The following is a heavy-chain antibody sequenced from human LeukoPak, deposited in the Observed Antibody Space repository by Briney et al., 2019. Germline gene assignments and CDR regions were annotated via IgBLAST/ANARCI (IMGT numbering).Heavy chain of an antibody. V-gene: IGHV4-61*02. J-gene: IGHJ6*03. Sequence: PSQTLSLTCTVSGGSISSGSYYWSWTRQPAGKGLEWIGRIYTSGSTNYNPSLKSRVTISVDTTKNQFSLKLSSVTAADTAVYYCARRPIPLRYFDWSTGSYYYYYYMDVWGKGTTVTVSS. CDR3: ARRPIPLRYFDWSTGSYYYYYYMDV. CDR2: IYTSGST. CDR1: GGSISSGSYY. D-gene: IGHD3-9*01.